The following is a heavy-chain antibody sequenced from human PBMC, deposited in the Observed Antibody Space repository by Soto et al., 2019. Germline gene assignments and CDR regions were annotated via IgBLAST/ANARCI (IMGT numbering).Heavy chain of an antibody. Sequence: EVQLLESGGGLVQPGGSLRLSCAASGLTFSSSAMSWVRQAPGKGLDWVSAISGNGDTTYYADSVKGRFTISRDISQNTLYLQMNSLRPEDTAVYHCAKIRGYDLGSTTFQHWGQGTLVTVSS. CDR2: ISGNGDTT. J-gene: IGHJ1*01. CDR3: AKIRGYDLGSTTFQH. D-gene: IGHD5-12*01. V-gene: IGHV3-23*01. CDR1: GLTFSSSA.